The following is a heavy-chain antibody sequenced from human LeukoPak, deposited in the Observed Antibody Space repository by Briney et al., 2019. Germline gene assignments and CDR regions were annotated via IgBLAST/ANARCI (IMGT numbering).Heavy chain of an antibody. CDR3: ARDSYSSGDGFDY. V-gene: IGHV4-31*03. Sequence: SQTLSLTCTVSGGSISSGGYYWSWIRQHPGKGLEWIGYIYYSGSTYYNPSLKSRVTISVDTSKNQFSLKLSSVTAADTAVYYCARDSYSSGDGFDYWGQGTLVTVSS. CDR2: IYYSGST. J-gene: IGHJ4*02. CDR1: GGSISSGGYY. D-gene: IGHD6-19*01.